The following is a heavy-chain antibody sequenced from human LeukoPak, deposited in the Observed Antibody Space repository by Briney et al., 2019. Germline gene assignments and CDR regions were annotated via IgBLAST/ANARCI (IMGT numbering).Heavy chain of an antibody. CDR1: GGSISSYY. CDR3: ARVVGYCSSTSCYTGNWFDP. CDR2: IYYSGSI. D-gene: IGHD2-2*02. Sequence: PSETLSLTCTVSGGSISSYYWSWIRQPPGKGLEWIGYIYYSGSINYNPSLKSRVTISVDTSKNQFSLKLSSVTAADTAVYYCARVVGYCSSTSCYTGNWFDPWGQGTLVTVSS. J-gene: IGHJ5*02. V-gene: IGHV4-59*01.